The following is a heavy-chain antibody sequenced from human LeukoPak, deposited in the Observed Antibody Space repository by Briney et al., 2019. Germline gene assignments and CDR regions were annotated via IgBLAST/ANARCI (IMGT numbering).Heavy chain of an antibody. CDR1: GYTFTSYG. CDR3: ARDEYYYDSSGYGNWFDP. J-gene: IGHJ5*02. Sequence: GASVKVSCKASGYTFTSYGISWVRQAPGQGLEWMGWISAYNGNTNHAQKLQGRVTMTTDTSTSTAYMELRSLRSDDTAVYYCARDEYYYDSSGYGNWFDPWGQGTLVTVSS. CDR2: ISAYNGNT. D-gene: IGHD3-22*01. V-gene: IGHV1-18*01.